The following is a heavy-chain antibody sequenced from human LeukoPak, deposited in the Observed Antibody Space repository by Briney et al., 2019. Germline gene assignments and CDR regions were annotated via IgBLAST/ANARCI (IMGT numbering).Heavy chain of an antibody. D-gene: IGHD3-22*01. CDR1: GFTVSSNY. V-gene: IGHV3-53*01. CDR2: IYSGGST. J-gene: IGHJ4*02. Sequence: LPGGSLRLSCAASGFTVSSNYMSWVRQAPGKGLEWVSVIYSGGSTYYADSVKGRFTISRDNSKNTLYLQVNSLRAEDTAVYYCARVDRTYYYDSSGYFDYWGQGTLVTVSS. CDR3: ARVDRTYYYDSSGYFDY.